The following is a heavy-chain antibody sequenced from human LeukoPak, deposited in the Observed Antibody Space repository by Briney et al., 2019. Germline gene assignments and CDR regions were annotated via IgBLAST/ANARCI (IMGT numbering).Heavy chain of an antibody. Sequence: SETLSLTCTVSGGSISSYYWSWIRQPPGKGLEWIGYIYYSGSTNYNPSLKSRVTISVDTSKNQFSLKLSSVTAADTAVYYCARVKEWEPHDFDYWGQGTLVTVSS. CDR1: GGSISSYY. V-gene: IGHV4-59*12. J-gene: IGHJ4*02. CDR3: ARVKEWEPHDFDY. D-gene: IGHD1-26*01. CDR2: IYYSGST.